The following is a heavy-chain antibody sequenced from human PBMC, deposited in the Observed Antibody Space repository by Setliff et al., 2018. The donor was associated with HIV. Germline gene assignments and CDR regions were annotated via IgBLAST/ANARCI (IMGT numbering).Heavy chain of an antibody. CDR3: ARDRGLRGWFDP. Sequence: SETLSLTCTVSGGSVRTFYWSWIRQPPGKGLEWIGHIQTSGSTNYNPSLKGRVTISVDTSKNQLSLKVISVTAADTAVYHCARDRGLRGWFDPWGQGTLVTVSS. V-gene: IGHV4-4*08. CDR1: GGSVRTFY. J-gene: IGHJ5*02. D-gene: IGHD4-17*01. CDR2: IQTSGST.